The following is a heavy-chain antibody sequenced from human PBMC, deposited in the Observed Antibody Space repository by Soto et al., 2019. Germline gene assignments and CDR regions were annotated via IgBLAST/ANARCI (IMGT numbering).Heavy chain of an antibody. V-gene: IGHV3-30-3*01. D-gene: IGHD6-19*01. CDR2: SSYDGDTK. CDR1: GFTFSAFD. CDR3: TRDWSAVIGTPFDL. Sequence: QLQLVESGGGVVQPEKSLRLSCEAFGFTFSAFDMHWVRQSPGKGLEWVATSSYDGDTKYYANSVKGRFTISRDNSRNTLDLHMNSLRAEDTAMYYCTRDWSAVIGTPFDLWGQGTMVVVSS. J-gene: IGHJ3*01.